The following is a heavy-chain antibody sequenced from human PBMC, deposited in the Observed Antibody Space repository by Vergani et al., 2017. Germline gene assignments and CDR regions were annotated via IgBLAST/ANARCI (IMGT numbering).Heavy chain of an antibody. Sequence: EVQLVESGGGLVKPGGSLRLSCAASGFTFSNAWMSWVRQAPGKGLEWVGRIKSKTDGGTTDYAEPVKGRFTISRDDSKNTLYLQMNSLKTEDTAVYYCTTDGGIAVAGTDYYYGMDVWGQGTTVTVSS. J-gene: IGHJ6*02. CDR2: IKSKTDGGTT. CDR1: GFTFSNAW. D-gene: IGHD6-19*01. V-gene: IGHV3-15*01. CDR3: TTDGGIAVAGTDYYYGMDV.